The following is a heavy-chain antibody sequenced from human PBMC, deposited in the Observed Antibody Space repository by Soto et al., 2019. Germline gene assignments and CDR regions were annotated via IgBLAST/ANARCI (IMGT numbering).Heavy chain of an antibody. CDR3: ARGAYYDFWSGYGNPGDIYYYYGMDV. J-gene: IGHJ6*02. D-gene: IGHD3-3*01. CDR1: GGTFSSYA. V-gene: IGHV1-69*13. CDR2: IIPIFGTA. Sequence: GASVKVSCKASGGTFSSYAISWVRQAPGQGLEWMGGIIPIFGTANYAQKFQGRVTITADESTSTAYMELSSLRSEDTAVYYCARGAYYDFWSGYGNPGDIYYYYGMDVWGQGTTVTVSS.